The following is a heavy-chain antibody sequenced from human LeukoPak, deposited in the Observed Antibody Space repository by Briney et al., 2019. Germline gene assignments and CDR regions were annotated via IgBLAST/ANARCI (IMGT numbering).Heavy chain of an antibody. D-gene: IGHD4-17*01. CDR3: ARLPRAYGDYYFDH. CDR2: VSSSSTYT. J-gene: IGHJ4*02. Sequence: GGSLRLSCAASGFIFSDYYISWIRQAPGKGLEWVSDVSSSSTYTHYSDSVKGRFTISRDNAKNSLYLQMNGLRAEDTAVYYCARLPRAYGDYYFDHWGQGTLVTVSS. V-gene: IGHV3-11*06. CDR1: GFIFSDYY.